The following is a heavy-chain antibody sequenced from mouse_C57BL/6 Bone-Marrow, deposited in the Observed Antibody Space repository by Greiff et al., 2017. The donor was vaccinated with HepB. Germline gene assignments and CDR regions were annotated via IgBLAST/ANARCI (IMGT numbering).Heavy chain of an antibody. D-gene: IGHD1-1*01. Sequence: EVQLVESGGGLVQPGSSMKLSCTASGFTFSDYYMAWVRQVPEKGLEWVANINYDGSSTYYLDSLKSRFIISRDNAKNILYLQMSSLKSEDTATYYCARADYYGSSWAYWGQGTLVTVSA. CDR3: ARADYYGSSWAY. CDR2: INYDGSST. CDR1: GFTFSDYY. V-gene: IGHV5-16*01. J-gene: IGHJ3*01.